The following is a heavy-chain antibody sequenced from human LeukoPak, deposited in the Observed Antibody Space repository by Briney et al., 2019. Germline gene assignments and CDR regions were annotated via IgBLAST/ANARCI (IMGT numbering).Heavy chain of an antibody. J-gene: IGHJ4*02. D-gene: IGHD3-10*01. V-gene: IGHV3-21*01. CDR1: GFTFSSYS. CDR3: AKDTPYGPNTYYFDY. CDR2: ISSSSTYI. Sequence: PGGSLRLSCAASGFTFSSYSMNWVRQAPGKGLEWVSSISSSSTYIYYADSVKGRFTISRDNAKNSLYLQMNSLRAEDTAVYYCAKDTPYGPNTYYFDYWGQGTLVTVSS.